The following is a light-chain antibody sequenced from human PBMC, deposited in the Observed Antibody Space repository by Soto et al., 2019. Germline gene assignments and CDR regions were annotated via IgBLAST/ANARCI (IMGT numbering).Light chain of an antibody. CDR3: AAWDDSLSGYV. J-gene: IGLJ1*01. V-gene: IGLV1-44*01. CDR1: TSNIGSNT. CDR2: SNN. Sequence: QSVLTQPPSASGTPGQRVTISCSGSTSNIGSNTVNWYQQLPGTAPKLLIYSNNQRPSGVPDRFSWSKSGTSASLAISGLQSADEADYYCAAWDDSLSGYVFGTGTKVTVL.